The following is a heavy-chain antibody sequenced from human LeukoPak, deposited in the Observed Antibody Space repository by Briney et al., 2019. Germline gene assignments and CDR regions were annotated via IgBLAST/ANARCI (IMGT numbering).Heavy chain of an antibody. V-gene: IGHV3-30*01. CDR2: ISYDGSNK. CDR3: ARALSRDGYNDAFDI. D-gene: IGHD5-24*01. CDR1: GFTFSSYA. Sequence: PGRSLRLSCAASGFTFSSYAMHWVRQAPGKGLEWVAVISYDGSNKYYADSVNGRFTISRDNSNNTLYLQMNSLRAEDTAVYYCARALSRDGYNDAFDIWGQGTMVTVSS. J-gene: IGHJ3*02.